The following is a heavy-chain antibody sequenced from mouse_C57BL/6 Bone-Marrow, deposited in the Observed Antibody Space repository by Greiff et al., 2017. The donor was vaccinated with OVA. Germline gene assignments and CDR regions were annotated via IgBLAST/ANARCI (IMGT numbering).Heavy chain of an antibody. Sequence: VQLKESGPSLVRPSQTLSLTCTVSGFSFNSDCYWIWIRQFPGNKLEYIGYTFYSGITYYNPSLESRTYITRDTSKNQFSLKLSSVTPEDTATYYCARGFTPYDFDYWGQGTTLTVSS. CDR3: ARGFTPYDFDY. D-gene: IGHD1-1*01. CDR2: TFYSGIT. V-gene: IGHV3-3*01. CDR1: GFSFNSDCY. J-gene: IGHJ2*01.